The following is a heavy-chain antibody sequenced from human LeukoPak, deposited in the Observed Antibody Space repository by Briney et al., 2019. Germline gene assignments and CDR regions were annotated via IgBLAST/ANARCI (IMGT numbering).Heavy chain of an antibody. CDR1: GYTFTGYY. J-gene: IGHJ5*02. D-gene: IGHD2-15*01. CDR2: INPNSGGT. Sequence: ASVKVSCKASGYTFTGYYMHWVRQAPGQGLEWMGWINPNSGGTNYAQKFQGRVTMTRDTSISTAYMELSRLRSDDTAVYYCARVLSGGDNWFDPWGQGTLVTVSS. V-gene: IGHV1-2*02. CDR3: ARVLSGGDNWFDP.